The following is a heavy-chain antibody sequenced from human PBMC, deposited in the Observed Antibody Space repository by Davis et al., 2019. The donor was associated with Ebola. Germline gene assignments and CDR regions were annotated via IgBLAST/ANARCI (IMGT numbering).Heavy chain of an antibody. Sequence: PGESLKISCAASGFTFSSYWMHWVRQAPGKGLVWVARINAGDGSFTSYADSVKGRLTISRDNSKNTLYMEMKSLRAEDTAVDYCVKGAGIAAGGTGGLFDMWGQGTMVTVSS. J-gene: IGHJ3*02. CDR3: VKGAGIAAGGTGGLFDM. D-gene: IGHD6-13*01. CDR2: INAGDGSFT. V-gene: IGHV3-74*01. CDR1: GFTFSSYW.